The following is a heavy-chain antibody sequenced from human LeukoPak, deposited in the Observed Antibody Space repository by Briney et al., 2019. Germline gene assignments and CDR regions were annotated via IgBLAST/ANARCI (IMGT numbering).Heavy chain of an antibody. Sequence: PGGSLRLSCAASGFTFSNYWMSWVRQAPGKGLEWVANIKQDGSEKYYVDSVKGRFTISRDNAKNSLYLQMNSLRAEDTAVYYCAREQLAGTGYYYMDVWGKGTTVTVSS. J-gene: IGHJ6*03. CDR2: IKQDGSEK. CDR1: GFTFSNYW. V-gene: IGHV3-7*01. D-gene: IGHD6-13*01. CDR3: AREQLAGTGYYYMDV.